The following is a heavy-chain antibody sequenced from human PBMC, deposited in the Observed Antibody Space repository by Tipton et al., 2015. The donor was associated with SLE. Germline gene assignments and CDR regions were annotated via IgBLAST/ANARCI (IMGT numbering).Heavy chain of an antibody. CDR3: ASPHRPEYFSPGWYVAFDI. J-gene: IGHJ3*02. Sequence: LRLSCIVSGGSISSSSYYWGWIRQPPGKGLEWIGSYYYSGSAAYNPSLKSRVTISVDTSKDQFSLRLTSVTAADTVVYYCASPHRPEYFSPGWYVAFDIWGQGTMVTVSS. D-gene: IGHD6-19*01. V-gene: IGHV4-39*01. CDR2: YYYSGSA. CDR1: GGSISSSSYY.